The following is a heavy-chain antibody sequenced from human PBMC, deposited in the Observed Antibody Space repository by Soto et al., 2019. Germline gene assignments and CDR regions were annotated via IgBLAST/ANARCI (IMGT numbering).Heavy chain of an antibody. CDR1: GGTFSSYA. CDR3: ARVLAYYYGSGPQGWFDP. V-gene: IGHV1-69*13. D-gene: IGHD3-10*01. J-gene: IGHJ5*02. Sequence: SVKVSCKASGGTFSSYAISWVRQAPGQGLEWMGGIIPIFGTANYAQKFQGRVTITADESTSTAYMELSSLRSEDTAVYYCARVLAYYYGSGPQGWFDPWGQGTLVTVSS. CDR2: IIPIFGTA.